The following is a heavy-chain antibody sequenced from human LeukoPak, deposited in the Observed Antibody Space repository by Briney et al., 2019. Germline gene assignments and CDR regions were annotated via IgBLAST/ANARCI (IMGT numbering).Heavy chain of an antibody. CDR2: INSDGSST. CDR3: ARDGPYSYGDYGMDV. Sequence: PGGSLRLSCAASGFTFSDYYMSWIRQAPGKGLVWVSRINSDGSSTSYADSVKGRFTISRDNAKNTLYLQMNSLRAEDTAVYYCARDGPYSYGDYGMDVWGQGTTVTVSS. V-gene: IGHV3-74*01. CDR1: GFTFSDYY. D-gene: IGHD5-18*01. J-gene: IGHJ6*02.